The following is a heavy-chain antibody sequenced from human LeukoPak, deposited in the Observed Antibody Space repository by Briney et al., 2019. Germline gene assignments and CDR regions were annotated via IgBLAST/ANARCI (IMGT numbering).Heavy chain of an antibody. CDR3: ARDEGLHAFDI. CDR1: GGSISRGDYY. Sequence: PSETLSLTCTVSGGSISRGDYYWSWIRQPPGKGLEWIGYIYYSGSTYYNPSLKSRVTISVDTSKNQFSLKLSSVTAADTAVYYCARDEGLHAFDIWGQGTMVTVSS. J-gene: IGHJ3*02. V-gene: IGHV4-30-4*01. CDR2: IYYSGST.